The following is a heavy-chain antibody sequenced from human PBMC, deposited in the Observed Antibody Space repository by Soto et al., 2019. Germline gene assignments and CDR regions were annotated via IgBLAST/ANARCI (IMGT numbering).Heavy chain of an antibody. CDR3: AKDRYGAAAGAVDAFDI. CDR1: GFTFRIYG. D-gene: IGHD6-13*01. CDR2: ISYDGSNE. V-gene: IGHV3-30*18. J-gene: IGHJ3*02. Sequence: QVQLVESGGGVVQPGRSLRLSCAASGFTFRIYGMHWVRQAPGKGLEWVAVISYDGSNEYYADSVKGRFTISRDNSKNSXYLQMNSLRAEDTAVYYCAKDRYGAAAGAVDAFDIWGQGTMVTVSS.